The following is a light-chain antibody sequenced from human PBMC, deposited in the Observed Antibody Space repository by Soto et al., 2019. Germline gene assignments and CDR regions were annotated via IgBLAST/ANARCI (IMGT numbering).Light chain of an antibody. CDR1: SSDVGGYNY. Sequence: LTQPPSASGSPGQSVAISCTGTSSDVGGYNYVSWYQQHPGKAPKLMIYEVSNRPSGVSNRFSGSKSGNTASLTISGLQAEDEADYYCSSYTSSSPYVFGTGTKVTVL. CDR3: SSYTSSSPYV. J-gene: IGLJ1*01. CDR2: EVS. V-gene: IGLV2-14*01.